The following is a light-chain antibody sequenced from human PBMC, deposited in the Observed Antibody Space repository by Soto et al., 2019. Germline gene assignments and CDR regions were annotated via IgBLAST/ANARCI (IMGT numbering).Light chain of an antibody. J-gene: IGLJ1*01. CDR1: SSDVGGYNY. Sequence: QSALTQPASVSGSPGQSITISCSGTSSDVGGYNYVSWYQQYPGKAPKLIIYEVTNRPSGVSNRFSGSKSGNTASLTISGLQAEDEADYYCSSYTSSSTLYVFAAGTKVTV. CDR2: EVT. CDR3: SSYTSSSTLYV. V-gene: IGLV2-14*01.